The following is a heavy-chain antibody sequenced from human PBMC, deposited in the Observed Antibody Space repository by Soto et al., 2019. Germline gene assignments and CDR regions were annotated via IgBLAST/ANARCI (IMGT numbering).Heavy chain of an antibody. CDR2: INSDGSST. CDR1: GFTFSSYW. D-gene: IGHD2-8*01. J-gene: IGHJ5*02. Sequence: PGGSLRLSCAASGFTFSSYWMHWVRQAPGKGLVWVSRINSDGSSTSYADSVKGRFTTSRDNAKNTLYLQMNSLRAEDTAVYYCARVIGGYCTNGVCPPPGWFDPWGQGTLVTVSS. CDR3: ARVIGGYCTNGVCPPPGWFDP. V-gene: IGHV3-74*01.